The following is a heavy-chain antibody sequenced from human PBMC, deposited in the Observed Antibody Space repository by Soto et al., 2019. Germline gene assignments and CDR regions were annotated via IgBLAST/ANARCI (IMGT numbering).Heavy chain of an antibody. CDR1: GGSISSYY. J-gene: IGHJ5*02. CDR2: IYYSGST. Sequence: PSETLSLTCTVSGGSISSYYWSWIRQPPGKGLEWIGYIYYSGSTNYNPSLKSRVTISVDTSKNQFSLKLSSVTAADTAVYYYARELSTVLRWFDPWGQGTLVTVSS. D-gene: IGHD4-4*01. CDR3: ARELSTVLRWFDP. V-gene: IGHV4-59*01.